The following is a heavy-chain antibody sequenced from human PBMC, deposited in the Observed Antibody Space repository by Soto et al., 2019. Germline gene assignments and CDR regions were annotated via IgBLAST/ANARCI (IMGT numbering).Heavy chain of an antibody. CDR2: MNPNSGNT. D-gene: IGHD1-26*01. J-gene: IGHJ3*02. V-gene: IGHV1-8*01. Sequence: ASVKVSCKACGDTFTSYDINWVRRATGQGLEWMGWMNPNSGNTGYAQKFQGRVTMTRNTSISTAYMELSSLRSEGTAVYYCASPTLGRTDAFDIWGQGTMVTVSS. CDR1: GDTFTSYD. CDR3: ASPTLGRTDAFDI.